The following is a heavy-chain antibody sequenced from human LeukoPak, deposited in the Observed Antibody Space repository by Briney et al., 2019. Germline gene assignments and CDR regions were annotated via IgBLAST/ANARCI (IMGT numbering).Heavy chain of an antibody. CDR2: IYYSGST. CDR1: GGSISSYY. V-gene: IGHV4-59*01. J-gene: IGHJ4*02. D-gene: IGHD6-13*01. CDR3: ARVVPAAGTGYFDY. Sequence: SETLSLTCTVSGGSISSYYWSWIRQPPGKGLEWIGYIYYSGSTNYNPSLRSRVTISVDTSKNQFSLKLSSVTAADTAVYCCARVVPAAGTGYFDYWGQGTLVTVSS.